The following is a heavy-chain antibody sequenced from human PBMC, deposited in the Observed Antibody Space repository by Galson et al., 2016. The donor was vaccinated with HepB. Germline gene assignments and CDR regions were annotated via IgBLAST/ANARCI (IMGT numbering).Heavy chain of an antibody. J-gene: IGHJ6*03. CDR3: AWHAVVPDYYYMDV. CDR2: TDPSDSYV. Sequence: QSGAEVTKPGESLRISCKASGYNFNNYWISWVRQMPGKGLEWMGRTDPSDSYVQYSPYFQGHGTISVDKSVGTAWMQGSSLKAPDTAIYYCAWHAVVPDYYYMDVWGKGTTVTVSS. V-gene: IGHV5-10-1*01. CDR1: GYNFNNYW. D-gene: IGHD4-23*01.